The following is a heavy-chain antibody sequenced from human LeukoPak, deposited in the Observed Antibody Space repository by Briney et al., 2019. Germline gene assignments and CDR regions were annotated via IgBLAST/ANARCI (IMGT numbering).Heavy chain of an antibody. Sequence: GGSLRLSCAASGFTFSSYGMHWVRQAPGKGLEWVAVIWYDGSNKYYADSVKGRFTISRDNSKNTLYLQMNSLRAEDTAVYYCARDSGTTTPLDYWGQGTLVTVSS. J-gene: IGHJ4*02. CDR1: GFTFSSYG. CDR2: IWYDGSNK. CDR3: ARDSGTTTPLDY. D-gene: IGHD4-4*01. V-gene: IGHV3-33*01.